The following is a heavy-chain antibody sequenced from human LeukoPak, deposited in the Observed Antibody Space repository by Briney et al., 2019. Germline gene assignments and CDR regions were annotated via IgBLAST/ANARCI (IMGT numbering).Heavy chain of an antibody. D-gene: IGHD2-2*02. V-gene: IGHV5-51*01. J-gene: IGHJ4*02. Sequence: GESLQISCKGSGYSFTSYWIGWVRQMPGKGLEWMGIIYPGDSDTRYSPSFQGQVTISADKSISTAYLQWSSLKASDTAMYYCARRGYCSSTSCYTTLGPDYWAREPWSPSPQ. CDR2: IYPGDSDT. CDR1: GYSFTSYW. CDR3: ARRGYCSSTSCYTTLGPDY.